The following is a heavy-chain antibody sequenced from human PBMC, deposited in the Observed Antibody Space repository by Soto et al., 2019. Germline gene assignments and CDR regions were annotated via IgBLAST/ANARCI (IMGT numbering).Heavy chain of an antibody. CDR3: ARAECSTPNCLTAYYSYGLDV. Sequence: LRLSCAASGFSFSNFEMHWVRQAPGKGLEWVSYINTAGSTKYYAKSVKGRFTISRDNARNSLFLQLNSLRAEDTAVYYCARAECSTPNCLTAYYSYGLDVWGQGTTVTVSS. J-gene: IGHJ6*02. CDR1: GFSFSNFE. D-gene: IGHD2-2*01. CDR2: INTAGSTK. V-gene: IGHV3-48*03.